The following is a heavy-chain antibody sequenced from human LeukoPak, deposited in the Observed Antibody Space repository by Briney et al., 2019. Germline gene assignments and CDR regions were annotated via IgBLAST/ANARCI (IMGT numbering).Heavy chain of an antibody. CDR1: GGSISSGGYY. Sequence: PSQTLSLTCTVSGGSISSGGYYWSWIRQHPGKGLEWIGYIYYSGSTYYNPSLKSRVTISVDTSKNQFSLKLSSVTAADTAMYYCARYTAPLQDFDYWGQGTLVTVSS. D-gene: IGHD2-21*02. J-gene: IGHJ4*02. CDR3: ARYTAPLQDFDY. CDR2: IYYSGST. V-gene: IGHV4-31*03.